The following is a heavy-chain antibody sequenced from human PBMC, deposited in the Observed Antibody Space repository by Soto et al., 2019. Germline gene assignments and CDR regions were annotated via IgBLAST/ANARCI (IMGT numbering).Heavy chain of an antibody. CDR2: ISGTASRT. V-gene: IGHV3-23*01. CDR3: ATSFRYFDN. J-gene: IGHJ4*02. CDR1: GFTPTTTP. Sequence: GGSLRLSCAGSGFTPTTTPLSWVRQPPGKGLEWVTTISGTASRTYYVDSVKGRIFISRDNSKNTVTLQMNNLTVDDTAVYYCATSFRYFDNWGQGTRVTVSS. D-gene: IGHD3-9*01.